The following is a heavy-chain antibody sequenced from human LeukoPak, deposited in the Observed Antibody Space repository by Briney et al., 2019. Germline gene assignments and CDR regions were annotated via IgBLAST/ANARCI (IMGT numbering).Heavy chain of an antibody. CDR2: ISGSDGST. Sequence: GGSLRLSCAASGFTFSRYAMSWVRQAPGKGLEWVSGISGSDGSTYYADSVKGRFTVSRDNSRNTLYLQMNSLRAEDSAIYYCAKDLYYATSTPNYFDPWGQGTLVTVSS. CDR3: AKDLYYATSTPNYFDP. D-gene: IGHD3-22*01. CDR1: GFTFSRYA. J-gene: IGHJ5*02. V-gene: IGHV3-23*01.